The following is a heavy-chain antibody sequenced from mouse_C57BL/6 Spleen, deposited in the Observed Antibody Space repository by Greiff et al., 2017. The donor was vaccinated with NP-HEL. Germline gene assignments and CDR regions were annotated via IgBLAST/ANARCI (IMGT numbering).Heavy chain of an antibody. Sequence: QVQLQQPGAELVMPGASVKLSCKASGYTFTSYWMHWVKQRPGQGLEWIGEIDPADGYTNYNQKFKGKATLTVDKSSSTAYMQLSSLTSEDSAVYYCARYYSNYGYFDVWGTGTTVTVSS. CDR1: GYTFTSYW. CDR3: ARYYSNYGYFDV. CDR2: IDPADGYT. V-gene: IGHV1-69*01. D-gene: IGHD2-5*01. J-gene: IGHJ1*03.